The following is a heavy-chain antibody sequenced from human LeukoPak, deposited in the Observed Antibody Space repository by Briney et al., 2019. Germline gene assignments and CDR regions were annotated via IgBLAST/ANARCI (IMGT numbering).Heavy chain of an antibody. J-gene: IGHJ6*03. CDR3: ARGRGYSGYYYYYMDV. Sequence: GGSLRLSCAASGFTFDDYGMSWVRQAPGKGLEWVSGINWNGGSTGYADSVKGRFTISRDNAKNSLYLQMNSLRAEDTALYHCARGRGYSGYYYYYMDVWGKGTTVTISS. V-gene: IGHV3-20*01. CDR2: INWNGGST. D-gene: IGHD5-12*01. CDR1: GFTFDDYG.